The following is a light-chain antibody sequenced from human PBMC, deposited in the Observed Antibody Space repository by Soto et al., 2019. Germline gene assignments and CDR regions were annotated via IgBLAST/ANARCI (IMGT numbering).Light chain of an antibody. V-gene: IGKV3-11*01. Sequence: EIVLTQSPATLSLSPGERATLSCRASQSVSRYLAWYQHKPGQAPRLLIYDTSNRATGIPARFSGSGSGTDFTLTISSIETEDFAVYYCQHYETFGQGTKVDIK. CDR1: QSVSRY. CDR3: QHYET. CDR2: DTS. J-gene: IGKJ1*01.